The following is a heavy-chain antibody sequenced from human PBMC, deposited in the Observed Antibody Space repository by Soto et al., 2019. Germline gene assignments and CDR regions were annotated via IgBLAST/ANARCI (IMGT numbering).Heavy chain of an antibody. Sequence: GGSLRLSCAASGFTFSSYAMSWVRQAPGKGLEWVSAISGSGGSTYYTDSVKGRFTISRDNSKNTLYLQMNSLRAEDTAVYYCAKDRIVVVVVAFDYWGQGTLVTVSS. CDR2: ISGSGGST. CDR3: AKDRIVVVVVAFDY. CDR1: GFTFSSYA. J-gene: IGHJ4*02. V-gene: IGHV3-23*01. D-gene: IGHD2-15*01.